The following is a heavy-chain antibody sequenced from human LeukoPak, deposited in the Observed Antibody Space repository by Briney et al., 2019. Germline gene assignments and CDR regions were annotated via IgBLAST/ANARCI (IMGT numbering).Heavy chain of an antibody. CDR2: INPNTGGT. V-gene: IGHV1-2*02. D-gene: IGHD1-1*01. J-gene: IGHJ6*03. Sequence: ASVKVSCKASGYTFTDYFMHWVRQAPGQGLEWMGWINPNTGGTNYAQKFQGRVTMTRDTSISTAYMDLSSLRSDDTALYYCARGGIPHYYYMDVWGKGTTVTVSS. CDR1: GYTFTDYF. CDR3: ARGGIPHYYYMDV.